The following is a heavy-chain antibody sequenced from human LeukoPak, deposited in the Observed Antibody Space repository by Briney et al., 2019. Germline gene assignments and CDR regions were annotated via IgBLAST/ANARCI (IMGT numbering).Heavy chain of an antibody. Sequence: GGSLRLSCAASGFTLINYRMSWVRQAPGKGLEWVANINQDGSDKDYLDSVKGRFTISRDNTQNSLSLHMNSVRADDTAVYYCARIWQWLDHRNYFDSWGQGTLVTVSS. CDR3: ARIWQWLDHRNYFDS. V-gene: IGHV3-7*01. J-gene: IGHJ4*02. CDR2: INQDGSDK. D-gene: IGHD6-19*01. CDR1: GFTLINYR.